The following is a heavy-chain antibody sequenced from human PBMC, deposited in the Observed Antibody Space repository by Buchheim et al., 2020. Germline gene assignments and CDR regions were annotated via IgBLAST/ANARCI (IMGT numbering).Heavy chain of an antibody. D-gene: IGHD5-12*01. J-gene: IGHJ4*02. V-gene: IGHV4-31*03. CDR2: IFYMGST. CDR3: AREGYSGYDSDYFDY. Sequence: QVQLQESGPGLVKPSQTLSLTCTVSGGSISSGGYYWSWIRQHPGKGLEWIGYIFYMGSTYYTPSLKSRVTISVYTCKNQFSLKLSSVTAADTAVYYCAREGYSGYDSDYFDYWGQGTL. CDR1: GGSISSGGYY.